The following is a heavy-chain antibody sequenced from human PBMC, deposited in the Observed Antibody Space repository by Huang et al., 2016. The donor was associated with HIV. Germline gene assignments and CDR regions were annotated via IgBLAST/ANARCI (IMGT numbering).Heavy chain of an antibody. CDR1: GYTFSSFG. V-gene: IGHV1-18*01. Sequence: VKKPGASVKVSCKASGYTFSSFGISWVRQAPGQGREWVGWISVYNGNTKFAQKFQGRLTMTTDTSTSTAYMELRSLRSDDTAVYYCARGGGIQLWLLGYYYMDVWGNGTTVTVSS. CDR2: ISVYNGNT. J-gene: IGHJ6*03. D-gene: IGHD5-18*01. CDR3: ARGGGIQLWLLGYYYMDV.